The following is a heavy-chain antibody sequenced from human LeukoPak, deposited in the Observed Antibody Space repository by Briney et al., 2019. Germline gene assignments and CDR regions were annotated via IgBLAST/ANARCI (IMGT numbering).Heavy chain of an antibody. D-gene: IGHD1-26*01. J-gene: IGHJ4*02. CDR1: GCSISSSSYY. Sequence: SETLSLTCTVSGCSISSSSYYWGWIRQPPGKGLEWIGSIYYSGSTYYNPSLKSRVTISVDTSKNQVSLKLSSVTAADTAVYYCARPTKGAWGQGTLVTVSS. CDR2: IYYSGST. V-gene: IGHV4-39*01. CDR3: ARPTKGA.